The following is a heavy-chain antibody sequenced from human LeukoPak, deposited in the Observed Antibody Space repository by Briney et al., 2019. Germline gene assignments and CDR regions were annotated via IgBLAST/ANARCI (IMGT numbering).Heavy chain of an antibody. CDR2: INHSGST. CDR3: ARGRGRG. D-gene: IGHD1-26*01. V-gene: IGHV4-39*07. J-gene: IGHJ4*02. Sequence: SETLSLTCTVSGGSISSSSYYWSWIRQPPGKGLEWIGEINHSGSTNYNPSLKSRVTISVDTSKNQFSLKLSSVTAADTAVYYCARGRGRGWGQGTLVTVSS. CDR1: GGSISSSSYY.